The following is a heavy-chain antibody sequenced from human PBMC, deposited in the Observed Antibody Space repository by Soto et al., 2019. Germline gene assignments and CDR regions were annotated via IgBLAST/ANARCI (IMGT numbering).Heavy chain of an antibody. V-gene: IGHV1-24*01. CDR1: VYTLTEIS. CDR2: FDPEDGET. J-gene: IGHJ5*02. CDR3: ATEVAPSLRSDCYDSSGQNWFDP. Sequence: SVTVTCKVSVYTLTEISIHCVRPAPGKGLEWMGGFDPEDGETIYAQKFQGRVTMTEDTSTDTAYMELSSLRSEDTAVYYCATEVAPSLRSDCYDSSGQNWFDPWGQGTLVTVSS. D-gene: IGHD3-22*01.